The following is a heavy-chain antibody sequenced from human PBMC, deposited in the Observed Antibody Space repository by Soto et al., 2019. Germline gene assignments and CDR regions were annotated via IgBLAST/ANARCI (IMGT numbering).Heavy chain of an antibody. CDR1: GGSFRSSTYY. Sequence: QLQLQESGPGLVKPSETLSRTCTVSGGSFRSSTYYWGWIRQPPGKGLEWIGSIYSGGTTYYNPSLKSRVTISIDTSKNQFSLKLSSVTAADTAVYYCARQVNDIVPYDAFDIWGQGTMVTVSS. CDR2: IYSGGTT. CDR3: ARQVNDIVPYDAFDI. J-gene: IGHJ3*02. D-gene: IGHD2-8*01. V-gene: IGHV4-39*01.